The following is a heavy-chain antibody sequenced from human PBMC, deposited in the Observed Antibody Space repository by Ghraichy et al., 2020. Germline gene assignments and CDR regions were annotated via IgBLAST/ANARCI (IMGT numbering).Heavy chain of an antibody. CDR1: GGSISGYY. CDR3: ARMLVGYCSGGSCRYFDY. J-gene: IGHJ4*02. CDR2: INHSGST. Sequence: SETLSLTCAVYGGSISGYYWSWIRQPPGKGLEWIGEINHSGSTNYNPSLKSRVTISVDTSKNQFSLKLSSMTAADTAVYYCARMLVGYCSGGSCRYFDYWGQGTLVTVSS. V-gene: IGHV4-34*01. D-gene: IGHD2-15*01.